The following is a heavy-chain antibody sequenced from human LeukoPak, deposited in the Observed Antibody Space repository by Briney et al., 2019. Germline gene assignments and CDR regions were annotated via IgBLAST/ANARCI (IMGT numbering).Heavy chain of an antibody. Sequence: GGSLRLSCAPSGFTVSSNYMSWGRQAPGKGLEWGSVIYSGGSTYYADSVKGRFTISRDNSKNTLYLQMNSLRAEDTAVYYCAREPHSGSYYYDYWGQGTLVTVSS. V-gene: IGHV3-66*01. J-gene: IGHJ4*02. CDR2: IYSGGST. CDR3: AREPHSGSYYYDY. D-gene: IGHD1-26*01. CDR1: GFTVSSNY.